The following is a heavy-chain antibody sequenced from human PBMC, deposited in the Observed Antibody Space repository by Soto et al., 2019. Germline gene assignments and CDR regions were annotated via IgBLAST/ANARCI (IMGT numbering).Heavy chain of an antibody. D-gene: IGHD6-25*01. CDR1: GDSIGSTDSY. J-gene: IGHJ1*01. CDR3: ARGGSGWAEYFQH. Sequence: QEQLQESGPGLVEPSQTLSLTCTVSGDSIGSTDSYWSWIRRPPGKGLEWIGYIYYTGGTFYNPPIKSRLTLSLETSNNQFSLTLTSVTAADTGMYYCARGGSGWAEYFQHWGQGTLVAVSS. V-gene: IGHV4-30-4*08. CDR2: IYYTGGT.